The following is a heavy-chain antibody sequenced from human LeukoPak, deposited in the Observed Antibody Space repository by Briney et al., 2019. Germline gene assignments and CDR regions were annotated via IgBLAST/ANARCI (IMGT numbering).Heavy chain of an antibody. CDR1: GGTFNSYA. J-gene: IGHJ4*02. Sequence: GASVTVSCKASGGTFNSYAISWVRQAPGQGLEWMGGIIPIFGTTNYAQKFRGRVTITADESTTTAYMELSSLRSEDTAVYYCAKGEDYWGQGTLVTVSS. CDR2: IIPIFGTT. CDR3: AKGEDY. V-gene: IGHV1-69*13.